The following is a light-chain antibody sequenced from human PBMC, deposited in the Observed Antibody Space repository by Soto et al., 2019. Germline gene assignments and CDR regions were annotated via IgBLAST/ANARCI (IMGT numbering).Light chain of an antibody. V-gene: IGKV3-20*01. Sequence: EIVLTQSPGTLSLSPGERCTLSCMAIQSVSSSYLAWYQQKPVQAPRLLIYGASSRATAIPDRFSVSGSGTDFTLQISRLETEDFAVYYCQQYGSSPPITVGQGTRLDIK. CDR2: GAS. J-gene: IGKJ5*01. CDR1: QSVSSSY. CDR3: QQYGSSPPIT.